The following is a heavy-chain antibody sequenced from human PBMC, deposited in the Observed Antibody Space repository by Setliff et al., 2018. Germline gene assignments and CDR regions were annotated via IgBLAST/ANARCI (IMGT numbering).Heavy chain of an antibody. J-gene: IGHJ4*02. CDR3: ARAFYLEWLLFDY. CDR1: GGTFSDYY. CDR2: INQSRST. V-gene: IGHV4-34*01. Sequence: PSETLSLTCGASGGTFSDYYWSWIRQPPGKGLEWIGEINQSRSTNYNPSLKSRVTISVDTSKNQFSLKLSSVTAADTAVYYCARAFYLEWLLFDYWGQGTLVTVSS. D-gene: IGHD3-3*01.